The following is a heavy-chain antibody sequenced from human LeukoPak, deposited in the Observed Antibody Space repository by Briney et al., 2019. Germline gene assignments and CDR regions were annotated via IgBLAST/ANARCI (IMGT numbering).Heavy chain of an antibody. CDR2: IYYSGST. CDR1: GGSISSSSYY. Sequence: PSETLSLTCTVSGGSISSSSYYWGWIRQPPGKGLEWIGSIYYSGSTCYNPSLKSRVTISVDTSKNQFSLKLSSVTAADTAVYYCASSLYYYDSSGYYLLEGFDYWGQGTLVTVSS. V-gene: IGHV4-39*01. J-gene: IGHJ4*02. CDR3: ASSLYYYDSSGYYLLEGFDY. D-gene: IGHD3-22*01.